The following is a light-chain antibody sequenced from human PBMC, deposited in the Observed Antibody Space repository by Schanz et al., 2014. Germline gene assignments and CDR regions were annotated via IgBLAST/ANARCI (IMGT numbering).Light chain of an antibody. CDR1: TSDVGAYNY. CDR2: EVS. Sequence: QSALTQPPSASGSLGQSVTISCTGTTSDVGAYNYVSWYQQHPGKAPKLMIYEVSKRPSGVPDRFSGSKSGNTASLTVSGLQAEDEADYYCSSYAGNKYVFGTGTKVTVL. CDR3: SSYAGNKYV. V-gene: IGLV2-8*01. J-gene: IGLJ1*01.